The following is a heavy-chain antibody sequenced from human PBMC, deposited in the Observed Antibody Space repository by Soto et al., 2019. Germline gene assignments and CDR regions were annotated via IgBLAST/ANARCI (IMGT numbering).Heavy chain of an antibody. J-gene: IGHJ4*02. CDR3: ARRGPGTYFDY. CDR2: VSGSGGST. Sequence: EVQLLESGGGLVQPGGSLRLSCAASGFTFSSYAMRWVRQAPGKGLEWVSAVSGSGGSTYYADSVKGRFTISRENSRNALYLPMTSLSAGDTAVYYCARRGPGTYFDYWGQGTVVTVSS. CDR1: GFTFSSYA. V-gene: IGHV3-23*01. D-gene: IGHD6-13*01.